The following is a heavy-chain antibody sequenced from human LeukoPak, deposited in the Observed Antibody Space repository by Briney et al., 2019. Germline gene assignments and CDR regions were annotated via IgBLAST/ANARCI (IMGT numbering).Heavy chain of an antibody. D-gene: IGHD6-6*01. Sequence: GGSSRTSCAASGFTLSSYCMNSDRQAPGKGLESVSSISSSSSYIYYADSVKGRFTISRDNAKNSQYLQMYSLRAEDTAVHYCAGGIAALVYYWGQGTLVTVSS. CDR3: AGGIAALVYY. CDR2: ISSSSSYI. CDR1: GFTLSSYC. J-gene: IGHJ4*02. V-gene: IGHV3-21*01.